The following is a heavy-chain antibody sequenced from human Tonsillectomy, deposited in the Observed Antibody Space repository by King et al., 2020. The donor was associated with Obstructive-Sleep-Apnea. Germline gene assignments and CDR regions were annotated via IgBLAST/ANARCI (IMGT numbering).Heavy chain of an antibody. CDR2: IIPIFGTP. Sequence: QLVQSGAEVKKPGSSVKVSCKASGGPFSSYAISWVRQAPGQGLEWMGGIIPIFGTPKYTDRFQGRVTITADESTSTAYMELSGLKFDDTAVYYCGRSRWLQFVLHYWGQGTLVTVSS. CDR1: GGPFSSYA. V-gene: IGHV1-69*01. D-gene: IGHD5-24*01. J-gene: IGHJ4*02. CDR3: GRSRWLQFVLHY.